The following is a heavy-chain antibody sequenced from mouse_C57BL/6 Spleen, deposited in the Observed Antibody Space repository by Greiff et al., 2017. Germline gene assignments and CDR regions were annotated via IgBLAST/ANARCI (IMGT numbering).Heavy chain of an antibody. CDR1: GFTFSDYG. CDR2: ISSGSSTI. D-gene: IGHD4-1*02. Sequence: VQLKESGGGLVKPGGSLKLSCAASGFTFSDYGMHWVRQAPEKGLEWVAYISSGSSTIYYADTVKGRFTISRDNAKNTLFLQMTSLRSEDTAMYYCARKNPTGDSFDYWGQGTTLTVSS. CDR3: ARKNPTGDSFDY. V-gene: IGHV5-17*01. J-gene: IGHJ2*01.